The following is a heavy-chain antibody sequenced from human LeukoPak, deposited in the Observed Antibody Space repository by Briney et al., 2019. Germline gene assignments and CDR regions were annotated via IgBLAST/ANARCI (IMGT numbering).Heavy chain of an antibody. CDR2: ISYDGSNK. CDR1: GFTFSSYA. CDR3: VREVHYYYDSSGYLDY. V-gene: IGHV3-30-3*01. Sequence: GGSLRLSCAASGFTFSSYAMHWVRQAPGKGLEWVAVISYDGSNKYYADSVKGRFTISRDNSKNTLYLQMNSLRAEDTAVYYCVREVHYYYDSSGYLDYWGQGTLSPSPQ. J-gene: IGHJ4*02. D-gene: IGHD3-22*01.